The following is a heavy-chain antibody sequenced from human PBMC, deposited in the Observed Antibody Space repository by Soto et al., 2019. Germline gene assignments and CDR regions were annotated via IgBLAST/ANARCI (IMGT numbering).Heavy chain of an antibody. CDR1: GYSFTSYW. V-gene: IGHV5-51*01. J-gene: IGHJ6*02. CDR2: IYPGDSDT. CDR3: ARIGFDSNYGDGMDV. Sequence: PGESLKISCKGSGYSFTSYWIGWVRQMPGKGLEWMGIIYPGDSDTRYSPSFQGQVTISADKSISTAYLQWSSLKASDTAMYYCARIGFDSNYGDGMDVWGQGTTVTVSS. D-gene: IGHD4-4*01.